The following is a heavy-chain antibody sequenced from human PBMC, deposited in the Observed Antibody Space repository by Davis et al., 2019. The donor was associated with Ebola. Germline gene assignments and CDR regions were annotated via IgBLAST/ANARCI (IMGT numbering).Heavy chain of an antibody. CDR2: MYHSGST. V-gene: IGHV4-38-2*02. CDR1: GYSISSGYY. J-gene: IGHJ5*02. Sequence: SETLSLTCSVSGYSISSGYYWGWIRQPPGKELEWIGSMYHSGSTYYNPSLKSRVTISVDTSKNQFSLKLRSVTAADTAVYYCARQGWSGYSLRHWLDPWGRGTLVTVSS. D-gene: IGHD3-3*01. CDR3: ARQGWSGYSLRHWLDP.